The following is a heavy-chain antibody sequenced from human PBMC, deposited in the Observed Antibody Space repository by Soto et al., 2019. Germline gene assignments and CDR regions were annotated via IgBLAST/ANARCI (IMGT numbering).Heavy chain of an antibody. CDR2: ISSSGTTI. Sequence: GGSLRLSCTASGLILSDSYMSWIRQAPGKGLEWVSYISSSGTTIYYADAVKGRFTVSRDNARNSLYLQMNSLRAEDTAVYYCVYGSGSYPYWGQGTLVTVSS. CDR3: VYGSGSYPY. CDR1: GLILSDSY. J-gene: IGHJ4*02. D-gene: IGHD3-10*01. V-gene: IGHV3-11*01.